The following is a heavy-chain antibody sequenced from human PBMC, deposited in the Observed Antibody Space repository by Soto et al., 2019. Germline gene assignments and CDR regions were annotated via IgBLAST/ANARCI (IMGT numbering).Heavy chain of an antibody. CDR1: GFPISSPYS. D-gene: IGHD4-17*01. CDR3: ARVTMVIRDSDHFGVDV. V-gene: IGHV4-38-2*02. Sequence: SSETLSLTCLVSGFPISSPYSWRWIRQPPGKGLEWIGSISHTGTTSYSPSLTSRVSISVDTSKNQVSLKLTSVTAADTAVYFCARVTMVIRDSDHFGVDVWGHGTTVTVSS. J-gene: IGHJ6*02. CDR2: ISHTGTT.